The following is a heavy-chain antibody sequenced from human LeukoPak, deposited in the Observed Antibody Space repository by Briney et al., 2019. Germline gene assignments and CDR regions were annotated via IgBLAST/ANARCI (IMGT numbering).Heavy chain of an antibody. CDR3: ARARLAMSDVFDS. CDR2: VYHSGST. J-gene: IGHJ4*02. CDR1: GHSVSSYY. Sequence: SETLSLTCSVSGHSVSSYYWIWIRQPPGKGLEWIGYVYHSGSTNYNTSLNSRVTISLDTSKNQFSLKLTSVTAADTAVYYCARARLAMSDVFDSWGQVTLVTVSS. V-gene: IGHV4-59*02. D-gene: IGHD2-21*01.